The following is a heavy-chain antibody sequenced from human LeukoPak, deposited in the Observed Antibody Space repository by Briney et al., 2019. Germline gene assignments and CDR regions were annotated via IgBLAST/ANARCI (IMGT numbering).Heavy chain of an antibody. V-gene: IGHV3-48*01. Sequence: GRSLRLSCAASGFTFSRYCMNWVRQAPGKGLEWIAHIWSSGSGIWYADSVTGRFTISRDSAKKSLYLQMNSLRVEDTAVYYCASDRDWGFDYWGQGTLVTVSS. D-gene: IGHD7-27*01. CDR3: ASDRDWGFDY. J-gene: IGHJ4*02. CDR1: GFTFSRYC. CDR2: IWSSGSGI.